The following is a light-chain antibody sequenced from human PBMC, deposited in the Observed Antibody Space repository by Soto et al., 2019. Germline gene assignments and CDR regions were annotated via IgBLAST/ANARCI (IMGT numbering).Light chain of an antibody. CDR2: KAS. CDR3: QQYNSYSWP. J-gene: IGKJ1*01. CDR1: QSVGRW. V-gene: IGKV1-5*03. Sequence: DIQMTQSPSTLSASVGDRVTITCRASQSVGRWLAWYQQKPGRAPTVLIYKASTLKYGVPSRFSGSGSGTEFTLTISSLQPDDFATYYCQQYNSYSWPFGQGTKVE.